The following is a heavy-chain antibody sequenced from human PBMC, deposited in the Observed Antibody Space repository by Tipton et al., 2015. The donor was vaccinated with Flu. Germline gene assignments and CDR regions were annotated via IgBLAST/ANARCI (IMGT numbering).Heavy chain of an antibody. CDR3: ARRGDYLIDK. V-gene: IGHV4-61*08. D-gene: IGHD4-17*01. CDR1: GGSVSSTGYY. CDR2: MSSSGST. J-gene: IGHJ4*02. Sequence: TLSLTCSVSGGSVSSTGYYWTWIRQPPGKGLEYIGQMSSSGSTNTSPSLKSRVTISLDTSKNQFSLKVTSVTAADTALYYCARRGDYLIDKWGQGTLVTVSS.